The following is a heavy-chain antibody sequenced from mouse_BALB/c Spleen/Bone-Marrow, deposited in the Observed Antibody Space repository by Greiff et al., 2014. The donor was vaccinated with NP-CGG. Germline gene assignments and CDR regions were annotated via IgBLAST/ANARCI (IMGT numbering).Heavy chain of an antibody. CDR1: GFTFSTYA. CDR3: ARITTVVATGDY. V-gene: IGHV5-9-1*01. Sequence: EVNLVESGGGLVKPGGSLKLSCAASGFTFSTYAMSWVRQTPEKRLEWVATISSGGSYTYYPDSVKGRFTISRDNAKNTLYLQMSSLRSEDTAMYYCARITTVVATGDYWGQGTTLTVSS. J-gene: IGHJ2*01. D-gene: IGHD1-1*01. CDR2: ISSGGSYT.